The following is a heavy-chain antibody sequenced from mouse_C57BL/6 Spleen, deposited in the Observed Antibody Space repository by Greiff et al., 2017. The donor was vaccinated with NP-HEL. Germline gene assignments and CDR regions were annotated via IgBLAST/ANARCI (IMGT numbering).Heavy chain of an antibody. V-gene: IGHV1-69*01. J-gene: IGHJ3*01. Sequence: QVQLQQPGAELVMPGASVKLSCKASGYTFTSYWMHWVKQRPGQGLEWIGEIDPSDSYTNYNQKFKGKSTLTVDKSSSTAYMQLSSLTSEDSAVYYCARANYSNQAWFAYWGQGTLVTVSA. CDR2: IDPSDSYT. D-gene: IGHD2-5*01. CDR3: ARANYSNQAWFAY. CDR1: GYTFTSYW.